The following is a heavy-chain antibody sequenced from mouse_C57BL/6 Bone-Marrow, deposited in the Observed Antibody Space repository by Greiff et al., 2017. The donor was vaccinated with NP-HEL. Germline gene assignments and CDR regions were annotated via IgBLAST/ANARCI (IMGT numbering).Heavy chain of an antibody. D-gene: IGHD1-1*01. V-gene: IGHV3-8*01. CDR1: GYSITSDY. CDR2: ISYSGST. CDR3: ARSLYYYGSSYWYFDV. J-gene: IGHJ1*03. Sequence: EVQLQESGPGLAKPSQTLSLTCSVTGYSITSDYWNWIRKFPGNKLEYMGYISYSGSTYYNPSLKSRLSITRDTSKNQYYLPLNSGTTEDTATDYCARSLYYYGSSYWYFDVWGTGTTVTVSS.